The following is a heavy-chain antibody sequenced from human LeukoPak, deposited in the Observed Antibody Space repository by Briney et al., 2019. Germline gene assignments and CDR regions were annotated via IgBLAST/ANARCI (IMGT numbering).Heavy chain of an antibody. CDR1: GYTLTGYY. Sequence: ASVKVSCKASGYTLTGYYMHWVRQAPGQGLEWMGRLNPNSGGTNYAQKFQGRVTMTRDTSISTAYMELSRMRSDDTAVYYCASARDGYTDYWGQGTLVTVSS. D-gene: IGHD5-24*01. CDR3: ASARDGYTDY. J-gene: IGHJ4*02. CDR2: LNPNSGGT. V-gene: IGHV1-2*06.